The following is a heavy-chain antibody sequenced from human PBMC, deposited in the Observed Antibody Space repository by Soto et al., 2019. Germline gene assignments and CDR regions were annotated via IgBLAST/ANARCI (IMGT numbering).Heavy chain of an antibody. J-gene: IGHJ6*03. V-gene: IGHV3-48*01. CDR2: ISSSSSTI. CDR1: GFTFSSYS. D-gene: IGHD2-15*01. CDR3: ASYCSGGSCPTRYYYMDV. Sequence: EVQLVESGGGLVQPGGSLRLSCAASGFTFSSYSMNWVRQAPAKGLEWVSYISSSSSTIYYADSVKGRFTISRDNAKNSLYLQMNSLRAEDTAVYYCASYCSGGSCPTRYYYMDVWGKGTTVTVSS.